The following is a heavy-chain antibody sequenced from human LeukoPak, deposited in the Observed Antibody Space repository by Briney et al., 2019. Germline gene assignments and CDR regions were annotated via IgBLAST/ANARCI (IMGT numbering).Heavy chain of an antibody. D-gene: IGHD6-19*01. CDR2: IRYDGSNK. CDR1: GFTFSSYG. Sequence: PGGSLRLSCAASGFTFSSYGMHWVRQAPGKGLEWVAFIRYDGSNKYYADSVKGRFTISRDNSKNTLYLQMNSLRAEDTAVYYCAKEDGDSSGWSSNYYYYYMDVWGKGTTVTISS. J-gene: IGHJ6*03. V-gene: IGHV3-30*02. CDR3: AKEDGDSSGWSSNYYYYYMDV.